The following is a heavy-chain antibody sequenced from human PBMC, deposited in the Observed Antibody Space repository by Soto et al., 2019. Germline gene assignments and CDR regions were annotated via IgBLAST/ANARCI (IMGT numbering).Heavy chain of an antibody. V-gene: IGHV4-59*11. D-gene: IGHD3-22*01. CDR2: IYSTGST. Sequence: KPSETLSLTCIVSSGSISRHYWSWIRQPPGKGLEWIAYIYSTGSTNYNPSLKSRVTISMDTSKNQFSLKLHSVTAADTAVYYCARGGDYYDSGGYYYDWFDPWGQGTLVTVSS. CDR3: ARGGDYYDSGGYYYDWFDP. CDR1: SGSISRHY. J-gene: IGHJ5*02.